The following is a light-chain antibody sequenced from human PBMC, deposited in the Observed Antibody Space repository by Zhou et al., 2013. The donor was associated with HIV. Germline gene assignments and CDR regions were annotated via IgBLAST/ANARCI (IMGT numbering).Light chain of an antibody. J-gene: IGKJ2*01. CDR1: QSIGNW. CDR2: KAS. CDR3: QQCISSPYT. V-gene: IGKV1-5*03. Sequence: DIQMTQSPSSLSASVGASVTITCRASQSIGNWLAWYQQKPGKAPKLLIYKASNLESGVPSRFSGSGSATEFTLTINSLQPDDFATYYCQQCISSPYTFGQGTKLEIK.